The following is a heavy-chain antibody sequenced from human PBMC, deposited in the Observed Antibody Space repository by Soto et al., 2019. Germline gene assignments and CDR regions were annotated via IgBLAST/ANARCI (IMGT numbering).Heavy chain of an antibody. J-gene: IGHJ3*02. CDR2: ISGSGGST. V-gene: IGHV3-23*01. CDR1: GFTFSSYA. CDR3: AKDSPYSASYKEDGFDI. D-gene: IGHD1-26*01. Sequence: GGSLRLSCEVSGFTFSSYAMSWVRQAPGRGLEWVSSISGSGGSTYHADSVNGRFTISRDNSKNTVFLQMNSLRAEDTAVYYCAKDSPYSASYKEDGFDIWGQGSLVTVSS.